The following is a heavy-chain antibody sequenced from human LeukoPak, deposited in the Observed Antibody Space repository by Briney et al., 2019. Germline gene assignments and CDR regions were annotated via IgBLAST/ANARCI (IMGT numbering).Heavy chain of an antibody. CDR2: IYYSGRT. J-gene: IGHJ5*02. CDR1: GGSLSSSSYY. D-gene: IGHD6-13*01. V-gene: IGHV4-39*07. Sequence: SETLSLTCTVSGGSLSSSSYYWGWLRQPPGRGREWIGRIYYSGRTYYNPSLKSRVTISVDTSKNQFSLKLSSVTAADTAVYYCARIVPIAAAGTRGLRTSFNWFDPWGQGTLVTVSS. CDR3: ARIVPIAAAGTRGLRTSFNWFDP.